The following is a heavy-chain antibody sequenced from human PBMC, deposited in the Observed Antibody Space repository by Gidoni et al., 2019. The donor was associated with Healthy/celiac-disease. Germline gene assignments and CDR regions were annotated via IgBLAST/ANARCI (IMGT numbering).Heavy chain of an antibody. CDR3: ARHAHCSGGSCSPHPNDY. J-gene: IGHJ4*02. CDR2: LYPVHSDT. V-gene: IGHV5-51*01. Sequence: DVQLVQSGAEVRQPGESRKISCKGPGYSFTSYWIGWVRQLPGTGLAWMGILYPVHSDTRYRPSVQGQVTISADKSISTAYLQWSSLKASDTAMYYCARHAHCSGGSCSPHPNDYWGQGTLVTVSS. CDR1: GYSFTSYW. D-gene: IGHD2-15*01.